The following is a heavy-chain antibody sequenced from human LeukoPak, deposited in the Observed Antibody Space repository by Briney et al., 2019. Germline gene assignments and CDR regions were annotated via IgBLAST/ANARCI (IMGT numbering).Heavy chain of an antibody. CDR1: GGSISSYY. J-gene: IGHJ3*02. CDR3: ARVLLWFGELFEAFDI. Sequence: PSETLSLTCTVSGGSISSYYWSWIRQPAGKGLEWIGRIYTSGSTNYNPSLKSRVTMSVDTSKNQFSLKLSSVTAADTAVYYCARVLLWFGELFEAFDIWGQGTMVTVSS. CDR2: IYTSGST. D-gene: IGHD3-10*01. V-gene: IGHV4-4*07.